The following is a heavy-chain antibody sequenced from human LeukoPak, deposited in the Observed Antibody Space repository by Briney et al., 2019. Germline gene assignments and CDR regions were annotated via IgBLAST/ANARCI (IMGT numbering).Heavy chain of an antibody. J-gene: IGHJ3*02. V-gene: IGHV3-23*01. D-gene: IGHD3-22*01. CDR2: ISGSGGST. CDR1: GFTFSSYA. Sequence: GGSLRLSCAASGFTFSSYAMHWVRQAPGKGLEWVSAISGSGGSTYYADSVKGRFTISRDNSKNTLYLQMNSLRAEDTAVYYCAKAITMIVVVSAFDIWGQGTVVTVSS. CDR3: AKAITMIVVVSAFDI.